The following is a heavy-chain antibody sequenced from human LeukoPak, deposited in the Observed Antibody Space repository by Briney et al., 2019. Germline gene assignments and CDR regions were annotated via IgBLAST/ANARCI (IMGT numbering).Heavy chain of an antibody. CDR1: GFTFSSYG. V-gene: IGHV3-30*18. D-gene: IGHD1-26*01. Sequence: GGSLRLSCAASGFTFSSYGMHWVRQAPGKGLEWVAVISYDGSNKYYADSVKGRFTISRDNSKNTLYLQMNSLRAEDTAVYYCAKDYRSVGMPYWAQGTLVTVSS. CDR3: AKDYRSVGMPY. CDR2: ISYDGSNK. J-gene: IGHJ4*02.